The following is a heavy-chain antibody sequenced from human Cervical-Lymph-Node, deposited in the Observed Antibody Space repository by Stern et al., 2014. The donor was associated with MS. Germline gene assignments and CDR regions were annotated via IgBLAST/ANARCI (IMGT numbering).Heavy chain of an antibody. J-gene: IGHJ2*01. D-gene: IGHD2-21*02. CDR1: GGAVSDYY. CDR3: ARDPSTTASDSFFDL. Sequence: QVQLQESGPGLVKPSETLSLTCTVSGGAVSDYYWTWIRQRPGKGLEWIGYISDTGTTNYNPSLHSRVTITLDTSQNQVSLRLRSVTAADTAVYYCARDPSTTASDSFFDLWGRGSLVTVSS. CDR2: ISDTGTT. V-gene: IGHV4-59*02.